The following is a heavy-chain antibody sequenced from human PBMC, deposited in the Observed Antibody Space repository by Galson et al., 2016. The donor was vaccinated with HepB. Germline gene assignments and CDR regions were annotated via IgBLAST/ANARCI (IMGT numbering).Heavy chain of an antibody. CDR1: GYTFTSYA. V-gene: IGHV1-3*04. CDR3: ARGSGYYDILTGYYYY. J-gene: IGHJ4*02. Sequence: SVKVSCKASGYTFTSYAMHWVRQAPGQRPEWMGWINTGNGNTKYSQRFQGRVTINRDASVSTVYMDLSSLRSEDTAVYYCARGSGYYDILTGYYYYWGQGTLVTVSS. CDR2: INTGNGNT. D-gene: IGHD3-9*01.